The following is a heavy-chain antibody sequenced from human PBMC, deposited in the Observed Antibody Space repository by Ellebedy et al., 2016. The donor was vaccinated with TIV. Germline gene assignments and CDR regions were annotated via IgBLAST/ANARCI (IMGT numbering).Heavy chain of an antibody. Sequence: AASVKVSCKASAYTFTRYYMHWVRQAPGQGLEWRGIVNPSGGSTSYAQKLQGRVTMTWDTSTSTVYMELSSLRSEDTAVYYCARDDLEDFWSGYPDYWGQGTLVTVSS. J-gene: IGHJ4*02. V-gene: IGHV1-46*04. CDR3: ARDDLEDFWSGYPDY. CDR2: VNPSGGST. D-gene: IGHD3-3*01. CDR1: AYTFTRYY.